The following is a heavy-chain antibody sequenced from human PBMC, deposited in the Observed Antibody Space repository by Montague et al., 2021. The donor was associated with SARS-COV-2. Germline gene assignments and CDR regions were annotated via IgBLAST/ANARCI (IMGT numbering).Heavy chain of an antibody. CDR2: ISNDGSNK. Sequence: SLRLSCAASGFYFSYAMHWVRQAPGKGLEWAALISNDGSNKHYADSVKGRFTISRDNSKSTLYLQVNSLRAEDTAVYYCARESGSFHDGGYFDYWGQGSLVTVSS. CDR1: GFYFSYA. J-gene: IGHJ4*02. V-gene: IGHV3-30*04. CDR3: ARESGSFHDGGYFDY. D-gene: IGHD1-26*01.